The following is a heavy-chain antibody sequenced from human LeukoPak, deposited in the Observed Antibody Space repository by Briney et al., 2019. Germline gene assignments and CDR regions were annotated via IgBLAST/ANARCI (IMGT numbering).Heavy chain of an antibody. D-gene: IGHD3-10*01. CDR1: GITLSTYT. CDR3: VRDFLGESGAGGP. Sequence: GGSLRLSCAASGITLSTYTMNWVRQAPGKGLEWVSSISPTAISTWYADSLKGRFTISRDNARNLLFLEGNGLRAEDTGVFYCVRDFLGESGAGGPWGQGTLVTVSS. V-gene: IGHV3-21*06. J-gene: IGHJ5*02. CDR2: ISPTAIST.